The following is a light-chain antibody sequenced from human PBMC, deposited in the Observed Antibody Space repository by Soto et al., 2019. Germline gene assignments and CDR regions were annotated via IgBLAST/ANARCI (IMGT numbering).Light chain of an antibody. CDR2: EVS. CDR3: SSYASRTLVV. V-gene: IGLV2-14*01. Sequence: QSALTQPASVSGSPGQSITISCTGTSSDVGGYNSVSWYQQHPGKAPKLIIYEVSIRPSGVSNRFSGSKSGNTASLTISGLQAEDEADYYCSSYASRTLVVFGGGTKLTVL. CDR1: SSDVGGYNS. J-gene: IGLJ2*01.